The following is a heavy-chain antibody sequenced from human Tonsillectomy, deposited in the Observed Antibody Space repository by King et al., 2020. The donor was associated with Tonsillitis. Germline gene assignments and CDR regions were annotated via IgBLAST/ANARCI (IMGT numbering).Heavy chain of an antibody. Sequence: VQLVESGGGLVKPGGPLRLSCAASGFTFNTYTMHWVRQAPGKGLEWVSSITFSSNYIYYAHSVRGRFTISRDNAKNSLYLQMTSQRAEDTAVYYCARNRGIGSLFDDWGQGSLVTVSS. CDR2: ITFSSNYI. CDR3: ARNRGIGSLFDD. CDR1: GFTFNTYT. V-gene: IGHV3-21*01. D-gene: IGHD2-15*01. J-gene: IGHJ4*02.